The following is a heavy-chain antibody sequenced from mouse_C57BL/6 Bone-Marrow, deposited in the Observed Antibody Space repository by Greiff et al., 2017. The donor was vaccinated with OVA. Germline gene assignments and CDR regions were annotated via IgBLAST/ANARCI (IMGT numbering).Heavy chain of an antibody. D-gene: IGHD1-1*01. Sequence: QVQLQQSGAELMKPGASVKLSCKATGYTFTGYWIEWVKQRPGHGLEWIGEILPGSGSTNYNEQFKGKATFTADTSSNTAYMQLSSLTTDDSAIYYCARLGFPYYYGSTWFAYWGQGTLVTVAA. CDR1: GYTFTGYW. CDR2: ILPGSGST. CDR3: ARLGFPYYYGSTWFAY. J-gene: IGHJ3*01. V-gene: IGHV1-9*01.